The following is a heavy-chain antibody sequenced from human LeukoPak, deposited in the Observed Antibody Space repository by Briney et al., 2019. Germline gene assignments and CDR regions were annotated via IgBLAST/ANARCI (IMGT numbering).Heavy chain of an antibody. J-gene: IGHJ3*02. V-gene: IGHV5-51*01. CDR2: IYPGDSDT. CDR1: GYSFTSYW. CDR3: ARREGSGSYYVGAFDI. D-gene: IGHD3-10*01. Sequence: GESLKISCKGSGYSFTSYWIGWVRQMPGKGLEWMGTIYPGDSDTRYNPSFQGQVTISVDKTISTAYLQWSSLKASDNAMYYCARREGSGSYYVGAFDIWGQGTMVTVSS.